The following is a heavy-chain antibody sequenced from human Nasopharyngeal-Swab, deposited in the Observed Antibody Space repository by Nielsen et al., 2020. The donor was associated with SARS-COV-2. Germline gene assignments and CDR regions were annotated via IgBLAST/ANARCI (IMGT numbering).Heavy chain of an antibody. D-gene: IGHD3-22*01. CDR2: IYYSGST. Sequence: SETLSPTCAVYGGSSSGYYWSWIRQLPGKGLGWCGYIYYSGSTNYNPSLKSRVTISVDTSKNQFSLKPSSVTAADTAVYYCARRSLGYYDSSGSAVQVAFDIWGQGTMVTVSS. CDR1: GGSSSGYY. J-gene: IGHJ3*02. CDR3: ARRSLGYYDSSGSAVQVAFDI. V-gene: IGHV4-59*08.